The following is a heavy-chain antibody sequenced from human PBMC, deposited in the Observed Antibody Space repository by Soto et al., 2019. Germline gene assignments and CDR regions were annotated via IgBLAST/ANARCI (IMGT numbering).Heavy chain of an antibody. CDR3: AHRTFGYKHYFDY. CDR2: VYWDYDI. Sequence: QITLKESGPTLVKPTQTLTLTCTFSGFSLSTRGVGVGWIRQPPGKALEWLALVYWDYDIWYSPSLKNRLTITKDTSKNQVVLTMTIKDTLVTATYYCAHRTFGYKHYFDYWGQGTMVTVSS. CDR1: GFSLSTRGVG. J-gene: IGHJ4*02. V-gene: IGHV2-5*02. D-gene: IGHD5-12*01.